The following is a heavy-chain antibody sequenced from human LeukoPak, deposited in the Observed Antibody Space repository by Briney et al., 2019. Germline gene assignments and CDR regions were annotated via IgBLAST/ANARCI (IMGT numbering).Heavy chain of an antibody. CDR2: INHSGST. Sequence: PSETLSLTCAVYGGSFSGYYWSWIRQPPGKGLEWIGEINHSGSTNYNPSLKSRVTISVDTSKNQFSLKLSSVTAADTAVYYCARRPHSPRYYGMDVWGQGTTVTVSS. V-gene: IGHV4-34*01. CDR1: GGSFSGYY. CDR3: ARRPHSPRYYGMDV. D-gene: IGHD6-6*01. J-gene: IGHJ6*02.